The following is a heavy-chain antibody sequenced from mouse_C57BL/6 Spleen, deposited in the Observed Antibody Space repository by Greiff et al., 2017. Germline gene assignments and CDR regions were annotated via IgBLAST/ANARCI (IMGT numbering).Heavy chain of an antibody. V-gene: IGHV1-64*01. Sequence: QVQLKQPGAELVKPGASVKLSCKASGYTFTSYWMRWVKQMPGQGLEWIGMIHPNSGSTNYNEKFKSKATLSVDKSSSTAYMQLSSLTSEDSAVYYSARYVAHYAMYYWGQGTSVTVSS. D-gene: IGHD1-1*01. CDR1: GYTFTSYW. CDR2: IHPNSGST. J-gene: IGHJ4*01. CDR3: ARYVAHYAMYY.